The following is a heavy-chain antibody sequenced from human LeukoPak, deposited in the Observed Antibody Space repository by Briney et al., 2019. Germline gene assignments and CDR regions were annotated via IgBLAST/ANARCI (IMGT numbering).Heavy chain of an antibody. Sequence: PSETLSLTCTVSGGSISSGGYYWNWIRQHPGKGLEWMGYIYYSGSTYYNPSLHSRVTISVGTSKNQFSLKLGSVTATDTAVYYCASRTRASHNFDYWGQGTLVTVSS. V-gene: IGHV4-31*03. CDR1: GGSISSGGYY. D-gene: IGHD1-26*01. J-gene: IGHJ4*02. CDR2: IYYSGST. CDR3: ASRTRASHNFDY.